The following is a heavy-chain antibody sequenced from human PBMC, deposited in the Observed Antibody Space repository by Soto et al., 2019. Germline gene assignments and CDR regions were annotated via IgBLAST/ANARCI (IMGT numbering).Heavy chain of an antibody. J-gene: IGHJ5*02. CDR2: VNPKSGNT. D-gene: IGHD2-2*02. CDR3: ARLYCDSTSCYTDWFDP. V-gene: IGHV1-8*01. CDR1: GYSFRTYD. Sequence: QVQLVQSGAEVKKPGASVKVSCKASGYSFRTYDINWVRQAAGQGLEWMGWVNPKSGNTAYAQRFRGRVTMTSNTAIGRAYMELGALTPEDTAVYYCARLYCDSTSCYTDWFDPWGQGTLVTVAS.